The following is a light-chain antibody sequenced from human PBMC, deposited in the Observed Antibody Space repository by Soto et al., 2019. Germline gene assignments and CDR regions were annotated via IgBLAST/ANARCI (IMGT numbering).Light chain of an antibody. CDR3: AAWDDSLNRDVV. Sequence: QSVLTQPPSVSGTPGQRVTISCSGSSSNIGSNPVNWYQQLPGTAPKLLIYSNNQRPSGVPDRFSGSKSGTSASLAISGLQSEDEANYYCAAWDDSLNRDVVFGGGTKLTLL. CDR1: SSNIGSNP. J-gene: IGLJ2*01. CDR2: SNN. V-gene: IGLV1-44*01.